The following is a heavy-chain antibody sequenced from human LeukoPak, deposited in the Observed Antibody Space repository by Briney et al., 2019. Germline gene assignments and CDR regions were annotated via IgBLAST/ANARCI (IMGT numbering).Heavy chain of an antibody. Sequence: GGSLRLSCAASGFIFSAYNMNWVRQAPGKGLEWVSFISSGSSYIYYADSVKGRFTISRDNAKSSLYLQMNSLRAEDMAVYYCARAPGYRSFLDYWGQGTLVTVSS. CDR1: GFIFSAYN. J-gene: IGHJ4*02. V-gene: IGHV3-21*06. CDR2: ISSGSSYI. D-gene: IGHD5-12*01. CDR3: ARAPGYRSFLDY.